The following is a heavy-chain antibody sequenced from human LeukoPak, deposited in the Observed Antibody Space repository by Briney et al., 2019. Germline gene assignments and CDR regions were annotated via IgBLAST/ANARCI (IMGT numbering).Heavy chain of an antibody. CDR3: ARGGSRQYEPYDFWSGYGPLDY. D-gene: IGHD3-3*01. CDR2: IYSGGST. CDR1: GFTVSSNY. V-gene: IGHV3-53*01. J-gene: IGHJ4*02. Sequence: GGSLRLSCAASGFTVSSNYMSWVRQAPGKGLEWVSVIYSGGSTYYADSVKGRFTISRDNSKNTLYLQMNSLRAEDTAVYYCARGGSRQYEPYDFWSGYGPLDYWGQGTLVTVSS.